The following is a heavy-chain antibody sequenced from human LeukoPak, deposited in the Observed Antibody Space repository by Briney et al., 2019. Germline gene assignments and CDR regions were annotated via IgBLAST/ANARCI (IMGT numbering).Heavy chain of an antibody. Sequence: GGSLRLSCAASGFTFSSYAMSWVRQAPGKGLEWASAISGSGGSTYYADSVKGRFTISSDNSKNTLYLQMNSLRAEDTAVYYCAKDYDFWSGYYTYFDYWGQGTLVTVSS. CDR2: ISGSGGST. V-gene: IGHV3-23*01. CDR1: GFTFSSYA. D-gene: IGHD3-3*01. CDR3: AKDYDFWSGYYTYFDY. J-gene: IGHJ4*02.